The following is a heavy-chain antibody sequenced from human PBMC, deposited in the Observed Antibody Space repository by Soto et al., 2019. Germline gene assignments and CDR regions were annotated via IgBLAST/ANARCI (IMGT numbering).Heavy chain of an antibody. CDR2: IIPIFGTA. J-gene: IGHJ5*02. CDR1: GGTFSSYA. D-gene: IGHD2-21*02. CDR3: ARARRLAYCGGDCYPPGWFDP. V-gene: IGHV1-69*13. Sequence: SVKVSCKASGGTFSSYAISWVRQAPGQGLEWMGGIIPIFGTANYAQKFQGRVTITADESTSTAYMELSSLRSGDTAVYYCARARRLAYCGGDCYPPGWFDPWGQGTLVTVSS.